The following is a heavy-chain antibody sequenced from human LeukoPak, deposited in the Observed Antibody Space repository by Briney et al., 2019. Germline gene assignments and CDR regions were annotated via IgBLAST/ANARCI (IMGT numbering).Heavy chain of an antibody. CDR2: IKQDGSEK. D-gene: IGHD2-2*01. V-gene: IGHV3-7*01. CDR3: ARDLNIVVVPAHGMDV. CDR1: GFTFSSYW. J-gene: IGHJ6*02. Sequence: GGSLRLSCAASGFTFSSYWMSWVRQAPGKGLEWVANIKQDGSEKPFGDSVKGRFTISRDNAKKSLYLQMNSLRSEDTAVYYGARDLNIVVVPAHGMDVWGQGTTVTVSS.